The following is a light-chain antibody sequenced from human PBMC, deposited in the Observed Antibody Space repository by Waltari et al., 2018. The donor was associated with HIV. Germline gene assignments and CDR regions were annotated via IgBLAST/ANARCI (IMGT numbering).Light chain of an antibody. J-gene: IGLJ2*01. CDR2: DPN. CDR3: CSYAGSYTLI. V-gene: IGLV2-11*01. Sequence: QSALTPPRSVSGSPGQSVTISCTGTSSDVGLYKYVSWYQQHTGKVPKLLIYDPNDRPSGVPDRFSGSKSGTTASLTISGLQAEDEAFYYCCSYAGSYTLIFGGGTRLTVL. CDR1: SSDVGLYKY.